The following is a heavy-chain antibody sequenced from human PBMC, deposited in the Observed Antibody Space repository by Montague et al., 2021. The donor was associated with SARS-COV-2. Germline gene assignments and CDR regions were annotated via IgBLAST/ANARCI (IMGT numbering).Heavy chain of an antibody. V-gene: IGHV3-23*01. J-gene: IGHJ4*02. CDR1: GFTFNTNA. CDR3: AKNKGPGSHVAYCFGS. Sequence: SLRLSCAASGFTFNTNAMNWVRQAPGKGLEWVSMIVGSGGATFYADSVKGRFTISRDNSKNTVYLQMNSPRAEDTAVYYCAKNKGPGSHVAYCFGSWGQGAQVTVSS. D-gene: IGHD3-16*01. CDR2: IVGSGGAT.